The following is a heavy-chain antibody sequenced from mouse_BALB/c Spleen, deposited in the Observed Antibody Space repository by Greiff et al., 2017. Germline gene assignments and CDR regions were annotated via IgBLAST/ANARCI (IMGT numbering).Heavy chain of an antibody. J-gene: IGHJ3*01. Sequence: LLESGPELVKPGASVKMSCKASGYTFTSYVMHWVKQKPGQGLEWIGYINPYNDGTKYNEKFKGKATLTSDKSSSTAYMELSSLTSEDSAVYYCASPNWEIFAYWGQGTLVTVSA. CDR3: ASPNWEIFAY. V-gene: IGHV1-14*01. D-gene: IGHD4-1*01. CDR1: GYTFTSYV. CDR2: INPYNDGT.